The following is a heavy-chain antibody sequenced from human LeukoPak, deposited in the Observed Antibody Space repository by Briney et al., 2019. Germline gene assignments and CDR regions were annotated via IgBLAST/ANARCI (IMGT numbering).Heavy chain of an antibody. CDR3: ARSGSLLVPRPTWSDY. CDR1: GYTFTSYA. Sequence: ASVKVSCKASGYTFTSYAMHWVRQAPGQRLEWMGWINAGNGNTKYSQKFQGRVTITRDTSASTAYMELSSLRSEDTAVYYCARSGSLLVPRPTWSDYWGQGTLVTVSS. J-gene: IGHJ4*02. V-gene: IGHV1-3*01. D-gene: IGHD1-26*01. CDR2: INAGNGNT.